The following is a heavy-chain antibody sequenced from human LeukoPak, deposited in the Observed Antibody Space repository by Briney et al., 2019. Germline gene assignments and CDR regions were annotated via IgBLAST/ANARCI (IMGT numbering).Heavy chain of an antibody. J-gene: IGHJ5*02. D-gene: IGHD2-2*01. CDR2: IYYSGST. V-gene: IGHV4-39*07. CDR1: GGSISSSSYY. Sequence: SETLSLTCTVSGGSISSSSYYWGWIRQPPGKGLEWIGSIYYSGSTCYNPSLKSRVTISVDTSKNQFSLKLSSVTAANTAVYYCARVPFVVVPAARINWFDPWGQGTLVTVSS. CDR3: ARVPFVVVPAARINWFDP.